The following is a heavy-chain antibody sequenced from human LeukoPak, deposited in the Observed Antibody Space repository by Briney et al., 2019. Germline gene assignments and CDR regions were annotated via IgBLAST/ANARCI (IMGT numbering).Heavy chain of an antibody. J-gene: IGHJ4*02. Sequence: GASVKVSCKASGYTFTSYYMHWVRQAPGQGLEWMGMINPSGGSTSYAQKFQGRVTMTRDMSTSTVYMELSSLRSEDTAAYYCARAVVGGEEHCDYWGQGTLVTVSS. CDR2: INPSGGST. CDR3: ARAVVGGEEHCDY. D-gene: IGHD1-26*01. V-gene: IGHV1-46*01. CDR1: GYTFTSYY.